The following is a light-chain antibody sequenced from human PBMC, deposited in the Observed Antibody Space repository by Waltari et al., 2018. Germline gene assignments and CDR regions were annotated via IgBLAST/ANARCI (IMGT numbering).Light chain of an antibody. V-gene: IGKV1-39*01. J-gene: IGKJ2*01. CDR3: QQSQGVPFT. Sequence: DVQMSQSPSSLSASAGDRVTITCLASLSIDKALNWYQQKPGTAPKPLIYASSTLQSGVPSRFTGSGSGTHFTLTISSLQPEDIATYSCQQSQGVPFTFGQGTKVDIK. CDR1: LSIDKA. CDR2: ASS.